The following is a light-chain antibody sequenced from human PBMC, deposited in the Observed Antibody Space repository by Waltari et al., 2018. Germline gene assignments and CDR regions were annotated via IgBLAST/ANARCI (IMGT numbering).Light chain of an antibody. CDR1: QSISNW. CDR3: QHYNSYSVT. V-gene: IGKV1-5*03. Sequence: DIQMTQSPSTLSASVGDRVTLTCRASQSISNWLAWYQQKPGKAPKVLISKASSLQSGVASRFSGSGSGTEFTLTISSLQPDDFATYYCQHYNSYSVTFGPGTKVDI. J-gene: IGKJ3*01. CDR2: KAS.